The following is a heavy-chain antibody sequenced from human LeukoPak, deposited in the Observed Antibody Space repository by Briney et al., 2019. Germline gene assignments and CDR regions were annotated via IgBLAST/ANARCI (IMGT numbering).Heavy chain of an antibody. CDR1: GGSINNYY. V-gene: IGHV4-4*07. CDR2: IYTRGST. Sequence: TSETLSLTCTVSGGSINNYYWSWIRQPAGKGLEWIGRIYTRGSTNYNPSLKSRVTMSVDTSKNQFSLKLSSVTAADTAVYYCARGRYCSADICSGGDAFDIWGQGTMVSVSS. D-gene: IGHD2-15*01. J-gene: IGHJ3*02. CDR3: ARGRYCSADICSGGDAFDI.